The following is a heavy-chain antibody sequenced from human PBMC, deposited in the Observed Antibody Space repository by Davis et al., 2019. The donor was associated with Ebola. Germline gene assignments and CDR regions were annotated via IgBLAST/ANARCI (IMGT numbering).Heavy chain of an antibody. CDR3: ASFDGFISGRYYRAFDH. CDR1: GFTFSDHY. V-gene: IGHV3-72*01. Sequence: GESLKISCAASGFTFSDHYMDWVRQAPGKGLEWIGRSRNKTNSYTTEYVASVKASFTISRDDSKNSLYLQMNSLKTEDTAVYYCASFDGFISGRYYRAFDHWGQGTLVTVSS. D-gene: IGHD1-26*01. CDR2: SRNKTNSYTT. J-gene: IGHJ4*02.